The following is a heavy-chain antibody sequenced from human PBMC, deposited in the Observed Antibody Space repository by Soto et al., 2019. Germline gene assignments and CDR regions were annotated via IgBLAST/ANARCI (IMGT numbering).Heavy chain of an antibody. J-gene: IGHJ4*02. CDR3: ASILVPYYFDY. CDR1: GGSISSYY. CDR2: IYYSGST. D-gene: IGHD2-21*01. V-gene: IGHV4-59*08. Sequence: PSETLSLTCTVSGGSISSYYWSWIRQPPGKGLEWIGYIYYSGSTNYNPSLKSRVTISVDTSKNQFSLKLSSVTAADTAVYYCASILVPYYFDYWGQGTLVTVPS.